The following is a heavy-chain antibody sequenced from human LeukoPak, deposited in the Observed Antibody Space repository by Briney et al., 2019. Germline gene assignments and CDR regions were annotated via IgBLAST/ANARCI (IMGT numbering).Heavy chain of an antibody. V-gene: IGHV3-21*01. CDR3: AREHIAVAGTFDY. J-gene: IGHJ4*02. D-gene: IGHD6-19*01. CDR2: ISSSYI. CDR1: GFTFSSYT. Sequence: GGSLRLSCAASGFTFSSYTMNWVRQAPGKGLEWVSCISSSYIHYADSVKGRFTISRDNAKNTLYLQMNSLRAEDTAVYYCAREHIAVAGTFDYWGQGTLVTVSS.